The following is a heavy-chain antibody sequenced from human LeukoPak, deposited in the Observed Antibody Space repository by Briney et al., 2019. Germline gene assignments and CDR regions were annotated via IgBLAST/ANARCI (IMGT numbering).Heavy chain of an antibody. J-gene: IGHJ5*02. CDR2: IIPIFGTA. CDR1: GGTFSSYA. CDR3: ARSQQDNWFDP. Sequence: ASVTVSCKASGGTFSSYAISWVRQAPGQGLEWMGGIIPIFGTANYAQNFQGRVTITADKSTSTAYMELSSLRSEDTAVYYCARSQQDNWFDPWGQGTLVTVSS. V-gene: IGHV1-69*06. D-gene: IGHD6-13*01.